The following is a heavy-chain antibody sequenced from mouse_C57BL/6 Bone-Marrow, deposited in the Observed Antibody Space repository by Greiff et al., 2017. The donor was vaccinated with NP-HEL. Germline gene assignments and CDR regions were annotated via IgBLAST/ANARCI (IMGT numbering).Heavy chain of an antibody. CDR3: ARDGYYAWFAY. CDR1: GYSITSGYY. Sequence: EVHLVESGPGLVKPSQSLSLTCSVTGYSITSGYYWNWIRQFPGNKLEWMGYISYDGSNNYNPSLKNRISITRDTSKNQFFLKLNSVTTEDTATYYCARDGYYAWFAYWGQGTLVTVSA. CDR2: ISYDGSN. V-gene: IGHV3-6*01. D-gene: IGHD2-3*01. J-gene: IGHJ3*01.